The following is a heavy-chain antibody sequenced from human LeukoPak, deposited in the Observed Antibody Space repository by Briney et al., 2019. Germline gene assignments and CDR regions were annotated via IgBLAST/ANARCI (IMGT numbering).Heavy chain of an antibody. CDR1: GYTFTSYF. D-gene: IGHD4-23*01. CDR3: ARGNDGGNSNFDS. Sequence: ASVKVSCKASGYTFTSYFIHWVRQAPGQELEWIGIINPRGGSTSCAQKFQGRVTMTRDTSTSTVYMELSSLRSEDTAMYACARGNDGGNSNFDSWGQGTLVTVSS. J-gene: IGHJ4*02. V-gene: IGHV1-46*01. CDR2: INPRGGST.